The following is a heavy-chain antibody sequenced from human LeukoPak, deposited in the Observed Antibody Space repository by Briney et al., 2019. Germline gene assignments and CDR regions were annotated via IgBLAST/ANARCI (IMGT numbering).Heavy chain of an antibody. J-gene: IGHJ4*02. CDR1: GFIFIGYA. V-gene: IGHV3-64*01. CDR2: ISGNGDHT. D-gene: IGHD2-2*01. CDR3: ARGSSLGYCTGTSCYHRYFDY. Sequence: PGGSLRLSCAASGFIFIGYAMHWVRQAPGKGLEYVSAISGNGDHTYYANSVKGRFTISRDNSKNTLYLQMGSLRGEDMAVYYCARGSSLGYCTGTSCYHRYFDYWGQGALVTVSS.